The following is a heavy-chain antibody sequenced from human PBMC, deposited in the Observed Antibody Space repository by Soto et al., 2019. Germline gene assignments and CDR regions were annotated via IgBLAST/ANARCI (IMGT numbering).Heavy chain of an antibody. CDR1: GYTFTGYY. CDR2: INPNSGGT. J-gene: IGHJ3*02. V-gene: IGHV1-2*04. D-gene: IGHD3-3*01. CDR3: ARASYDFWSGYYRSGAFDI. Sequence: ASVKVSCKASGYTFTGYYMHWVRQAPGQGLEWMGWINPNSGGTNYAQKFQGWVTMTRDTSISTAYMELSRLRSEDTAVYYCARASYDFWSGYYRSGAFDIWGQGTMVTISS.